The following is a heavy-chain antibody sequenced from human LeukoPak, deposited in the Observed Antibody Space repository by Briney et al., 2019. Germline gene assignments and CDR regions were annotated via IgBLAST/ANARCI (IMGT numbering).Heavy chain of an antibody. V-gene: IGHV3-30*02. CDR3: AKVPPYYYDSSGYDYYFDY. CDR1: GFTFSSYG. D-gene: IGHD3-22*01. Sequence: PGGSLRLSCAASGFTFSSYGMHWVRQAPGKGREWVAFIRYDGSNKYYADSVKGGFTISRDNSKNPLYLQMNSLRAEDTAVYYCAKVPPYYYDSSGYDYYFDYWGQGTLVTVSS. J-gene: IGHJ4*02. CDR2: IRYDGSNK.